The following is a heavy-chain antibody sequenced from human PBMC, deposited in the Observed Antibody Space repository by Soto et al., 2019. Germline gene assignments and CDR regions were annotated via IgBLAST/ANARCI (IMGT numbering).Heavy chain of an antibody. D-gene: IGHD1-1*01. Sequence: SVKVSCKASGGTFSSYAISWVRQAPGQGLEWMGGIIPIFGTANYAQKFQGRVTITADKSTSTAYMELSSLRSEDTAVYYCARNSTRGPLERRGNFDYWGQGTLVTVSS. CDR3: ARNSTRGPLERRGNFDY. CDR1: GGTFSSYA. V-gene: IGHV1-69*06. J-gene: IGHJ4*02. CDR2: IIPIFGTA.